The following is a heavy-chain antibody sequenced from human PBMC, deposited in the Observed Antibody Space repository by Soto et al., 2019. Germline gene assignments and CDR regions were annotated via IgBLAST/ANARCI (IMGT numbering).Heavy chain of an antibody. CDR1: GGSISSYY. D-gene: IGHD3-10*01. Sequence: QVQLQESGPGLVKPSETLSLTCTVSGGSISSYYWSWIRQPPGKGLEWIGYIYYSGSTNYNPSLRSRVTISVDTSKSRFSLRLSSVTAADTAVYYCARVVPGSWGSHRDYWGQGTLVTVSS. V-gene: IGHV4-59*08. CDR2: IYYSGST. CDR3: ARVVPGSWGSHRDY. J-gene: IGHJ4*02.